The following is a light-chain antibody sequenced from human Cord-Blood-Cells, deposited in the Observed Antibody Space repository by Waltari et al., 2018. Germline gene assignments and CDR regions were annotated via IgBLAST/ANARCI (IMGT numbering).Light chain of an antibody. V-gene: IGLV2-23*01. CDR2: EGS. Sequence: QPALPQPASVSGSPGQPIPLSCTGPTRAVGRYNLASWYQQHPGKAPKLMIYEGSKRPSGVSNRFSGSKSGNTASLTISGLQAEDEADYYCCSYAGSSTYVFGTGTKVTVL. CDR1: TRAVGRYNL. CDR3: CSYAGSSTYV. J-gene: IGLJ1*01.